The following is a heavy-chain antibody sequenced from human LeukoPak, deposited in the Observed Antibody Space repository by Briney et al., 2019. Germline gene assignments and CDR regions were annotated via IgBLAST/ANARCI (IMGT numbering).Heavy chain of an antibody. CDR2: ISGSGGST. CDR3: AKDRGVFIVVVPAASIWFDP. Sequence: HPGGSLRLSCAASGFTFSSYAMSWVRQAPGKGLEWVSAISGSGGSTYYADSVKGRFTISRDNSKNTLYLQMNSLRAEDTAVYYCAKDRGVFIVVVPAASIWFDPWGQGTLVTVSS. V-gene: IGHV3-23*01. CDR1: GFTFSSYA. D-gene: IGHD2-2*01. J-gene: IGHJ5*02.